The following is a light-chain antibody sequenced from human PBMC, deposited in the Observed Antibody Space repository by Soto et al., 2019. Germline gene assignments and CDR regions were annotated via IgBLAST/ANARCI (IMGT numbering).Light chain of an antibody. CDR1: QSVGSY. J-gene: IGKJ4*01. CDR2: DAS. V-gene: IGKV3-11*01. Sequence: EIVLTQSPATLSLSPGERATLSCRASQSVGSYLAWYQQKPGQAPRLLIYDASNRATGIPARFSGSGSGTDFTLTISSLEPEDFAVYYCQQRSNWLTFGGGTNVDIK. CDR3: QQRSNWLT.